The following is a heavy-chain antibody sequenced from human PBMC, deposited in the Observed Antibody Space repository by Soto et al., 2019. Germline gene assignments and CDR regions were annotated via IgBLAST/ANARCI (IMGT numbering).Heavy chain of an antibody. Sequence: QVQLVESGGGVVQPGRSLRLSCAASGFTFSSYGMHWVRQAPGKGLEWVAVIWYDGSNKYYADSVKGRFTISRDNSKNPRELQMNSLRAEDTAVDYCARAAEDSSSSSTSNNWGQGTLVTVSS. CDR2: IWYDGSNK. CDR3: ARAAEDSSSSSTSNN. J-gene: IGHJ4*02. D-gene: IGHD6-6*01. CDR1: GFTFSSYG. V-gene: IGHV3-33*01.